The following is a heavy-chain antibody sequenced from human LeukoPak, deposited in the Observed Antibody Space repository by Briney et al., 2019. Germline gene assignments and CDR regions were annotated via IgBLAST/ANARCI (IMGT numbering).Heavy chain of an antibody. CDR2: IYYSAST. CDR1: GGSVSSGSYY. CDR3: ARGSRGYSYG. J-gene: IGHJ4*02. Sequence: SETLSLTCTVSGGSVSSGSYYWSWIRQRPGKGLEWIGYIYYSASTNYNPSLKSRVTISVDTSNNQFSLKLSSVTAADTAVYYCARGSRGYSYGWGQGTLVTVSS. V-gene: IGHV4-61*01. D-gene: IGHD5-18*01.